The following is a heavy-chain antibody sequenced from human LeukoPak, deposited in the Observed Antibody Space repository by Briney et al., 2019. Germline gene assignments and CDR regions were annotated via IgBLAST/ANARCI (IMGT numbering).Heavy chain of an antibody. D-gene: IGHD2-21*01. J-gene: IGHJ3*02. V-gene: IGHV4-39*01. CDR1: GGSISSRSYY. Sequence: SETLSLTCTVSGGSISSRSYYWGWIRQPPGKGLEWIGDIYYSGSTYYNPSLKSRVTISVDTSKNQFSLKLTSVTAADTAVYSCARRVIASPFDAFDIWGQGTMVTVSS. CDR3: ARRVIASPFDAFDI. CDR2: IYYSGST.